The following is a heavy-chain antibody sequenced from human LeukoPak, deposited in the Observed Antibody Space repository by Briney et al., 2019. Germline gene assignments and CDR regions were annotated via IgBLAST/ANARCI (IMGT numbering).Heavy chain of an antibody. D-gene: IGHD4-11*01. CDR2: IWNDGSNQ. J-gene: IGHJ4*02. V-gene: IGHV3-33*06. CDR1: KFTFSHDG. CDR3: AKDAQRGFDYSNSLEN. Sequence: PGGSLRLSCAASKFTFSHDGMHWVRQAPGKGLEWVAVIWNDGSNQYYADSVKGRFTVSRDNSQNRLYLQMSSLRPEDTAVYYCAKDAQRGFDYSNSLENWGQGTLVTVSS.